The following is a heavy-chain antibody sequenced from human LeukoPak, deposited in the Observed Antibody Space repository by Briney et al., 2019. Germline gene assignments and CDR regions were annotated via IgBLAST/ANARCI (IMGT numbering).Heavy chain of an antibody. CDR3: AGDSPYYGMDV. CDR1: GFPFSSYW. Sequence: GGSLRLSCAASGFPFSSYWMHWVRQVPGKGLLWVSRINSDGSATIYADSVRGRFTISRDNAKNTLYLQMSGLRVEDTAVYRCAGDSPYYGMDVWGQGTTVTVSS. CDR2: INSDGSAT. V-gene: IGHV3-74*01. J-gene: IGHJ6*02.